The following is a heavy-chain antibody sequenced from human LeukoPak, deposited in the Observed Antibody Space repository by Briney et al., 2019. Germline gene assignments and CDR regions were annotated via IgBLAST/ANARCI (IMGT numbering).Heavy chain of an antibody. Sequence: GGSLRLSCAASGFTFGNYAMSWVRQAPGKGLEWVSTISDRGGSTYFADSVKGRFTISRDNSKNTLYLQMSSLRAEDTAVYSCAKDPGTLDCWGRGTLVTVSS. J-gene: IGHJ4*02. CDR2: ISDRGGST. D-gene: IGHD1-26*01. V-gene: IGHV3-23*01. CDR1: GFTFGNYA. CDR3: AKDPGTLDC.